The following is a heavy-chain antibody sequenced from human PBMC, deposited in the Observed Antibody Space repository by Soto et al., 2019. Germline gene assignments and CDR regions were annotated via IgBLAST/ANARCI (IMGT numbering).Heavy chain of an antibody. CDR2: IIPLLGIA. D-gene: IGHD4-17*01. Sequence: QVQLVQSGAEVKKPGSSVKVSCKASGGTFSSYTISWVRQAPGQGLEWMGRIIPLLGIANYAQKFQGRVTSTADKATSTAYRELSSLRSEDTAVYYCARDLSRGDYEGYWGQGTLVTVSS. V-gene: IGHV1-69*08. J-gene: IGHJ4*02. CDR3: ARDLSRGDYEGY. CDR1: GGTFSSYT.